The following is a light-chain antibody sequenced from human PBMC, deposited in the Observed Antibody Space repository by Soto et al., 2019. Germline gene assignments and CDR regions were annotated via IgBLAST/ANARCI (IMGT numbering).Light chain of an antibody. V-gene: IGKV3-20*01. J-gene: IGKJ5*01. CDR3: QQYGISPIT. Sequence: VLTQSPGTLSLSPGERATLSCRASQTVRNNYLAWYQQKPGQAPRLLIYDASSRATGIPDRFSGGGSGTNFTLTISRLEPEDFAVYFCQQYGISPITFGQGTRLEIK. CDR1: QTVRNNY. CDR2: DAS.